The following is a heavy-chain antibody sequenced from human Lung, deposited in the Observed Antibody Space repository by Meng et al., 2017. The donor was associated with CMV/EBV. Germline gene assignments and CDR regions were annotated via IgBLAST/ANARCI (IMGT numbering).Heavy chain of an antibody. CDR3: VRVATHTSWYDP. J-gene: IGHJ5*02. CDR1: GGSISSYDSY. Sequence: TVSGGSISSYDSYWSWIRQPPGKGLEWIGYTSYTGATHYNPSLKTRVSFSLDTSKSQFSLRLTSVTAADTAMYYCVRVATHTSWYDPWGPGTLVTAPQ. CDR2: TSYTGAT. D-gene: IGHD1-1*01. V-gene: IGHV4-30-4*08.